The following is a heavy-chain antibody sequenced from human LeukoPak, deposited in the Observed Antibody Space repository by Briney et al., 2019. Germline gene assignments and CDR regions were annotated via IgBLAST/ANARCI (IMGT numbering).Heavy chain of an antibody. V-gene: IGHV1-69*05. D-gene: IGHD2-2*03. Sequence: ASVKVSCKASGCTFSSYAISWVRQAPGQGLEWMGWIIPIFGTANYAQKFQGRVTITTDESTSTAYMELSSLRSEDTAVYYCARGGGYCSSTSCYPTNWFDPWGQGTLVTVSS. CDR1: GCTFSSYA. CDR2: IIPIFGTA. J-gene: IGHJ5*02. CDR3: ARGGGYCSSTSCYPTNWFDP.